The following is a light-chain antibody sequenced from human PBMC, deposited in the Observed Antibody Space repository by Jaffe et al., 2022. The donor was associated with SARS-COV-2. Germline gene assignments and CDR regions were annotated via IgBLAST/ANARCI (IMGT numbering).Light chain of an antibody. Sequence: EIVLTQSPGTLSLSPGERATLSCRASQSVSSSYLAWYQQKPGQAPRLLIYAASRRATGIPDRFSGSGSGTDFTLTISRLEPEDFAVYYCQQYGNSQWTFGQGTKVEIK. V-gene: IGKV3-20*01. CDR1: QSVSSSY. CDR2: AAS. J-gene: IGKJ1*01. CDR3: QQYGNSQWT.